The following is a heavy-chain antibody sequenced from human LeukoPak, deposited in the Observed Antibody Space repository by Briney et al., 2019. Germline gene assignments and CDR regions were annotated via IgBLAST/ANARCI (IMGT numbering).Heavy chain of an antibody. J-gene: IGHJ4*02. Sequence: NPSETLSLTCAVYGGSFSGYYWSWIRKPPGQGLEWIGEINHSGSTNYNPSLKSRVTISVATSKTQFSLKLSSVTAADTAVYYCAVGWKEYYFDYWGQGTLVTVSS. D-gene: IGHD1-1*01. CDR2: INHSGST. CDR3: AVGWKEYYFDY. V-gene: IGHV4-34*01. CDR1: GGSFSGYY.